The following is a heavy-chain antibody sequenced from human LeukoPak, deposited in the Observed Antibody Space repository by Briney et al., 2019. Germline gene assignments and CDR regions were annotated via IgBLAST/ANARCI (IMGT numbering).Heavy chain of an antibody. J-gene: IGHJ4*02. CDR1: GGSISSSSYY. V-gene: IGHV4-39*07. CDR2: IYHSGST. Sequence: SSETLSLTCTVSGGSISSSSYYWGWIRQPPGKGLEWIGSIYHSGSTYYNPSLKSRVTISVDTSKNQFSLKLSSVTAADTAVYYCASQWELQSSFDYWGQGTLVAVSS. CDR3: ASQWELQSSFDY. D-gene: IGHD1-26*01.